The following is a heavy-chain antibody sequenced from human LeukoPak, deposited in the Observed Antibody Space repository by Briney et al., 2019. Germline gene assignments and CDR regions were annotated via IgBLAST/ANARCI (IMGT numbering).Heavy chain of an antibody. D-gene: IGHD2-2*01. V-gene: IGHV3-30*02. CDR3: AKIWKIVVVPAAIPAEYFQH. J-gene: IGHJ1*01. Sequence: GGSLRLSCAASGFTFSSYGMHWVRQAPGKGLERVAFIRYDGSNKYYADSVKGRFTISRDNSKNTLYLQMNSLRAEDTAVYYCAKIWKIVVVPAAIPAEYFQHWGQGTLVTVSS. CDR2: IRYDGSNK. CDR1: GFTFSSYG.